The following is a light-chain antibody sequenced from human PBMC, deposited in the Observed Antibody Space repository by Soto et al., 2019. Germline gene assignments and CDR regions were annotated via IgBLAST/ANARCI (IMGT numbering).Light chain of an antibody. Sequence: DIQMTQSPSSLSASVGDRVTITCQASQDISNYLNWYQQKPGKAPKLLIYDASNLEIGVPSRFSGSGSGTDFTFTISSLQPEDIATYHCQQYDNLPFTFGGGTKVEIK. V-gene: IGKV1-33*01. CDR3: QQYDNLPFT. J-gene: IGKJ4*01. CDR2: DAS. CDR1: QDISNY.